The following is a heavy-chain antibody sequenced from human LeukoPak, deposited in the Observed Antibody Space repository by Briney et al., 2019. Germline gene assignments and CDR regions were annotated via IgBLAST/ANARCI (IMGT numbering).Heavy chain of an antibody. D-gene: IGHD3-22*01. J-gene: IGHJ4*02. V-gene: IGHV3-23*01. CDR3: AKDRPNFYESSGHYYRQDGDY. CDR2: ISGNGAGT. CDR1: GFTFRIYA. Sequence: GGSLRLSCAASGFTFRIYAMSWVRQAPGRGLEWVSSISGNGAGTFYTDSVKGRFTISRDSSKNTLFLHMNSLRGEDTAIYYCAKDRPNFYESSGHYYRQDGDYWGQGTLVTVSS.